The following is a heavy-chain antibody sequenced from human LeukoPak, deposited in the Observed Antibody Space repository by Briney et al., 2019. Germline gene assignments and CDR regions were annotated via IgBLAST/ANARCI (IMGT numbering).Heavy chain of an antibody. CDR3: ARGERAMATRKAGFDY. CDR2: IYPGDSDT. V-gene: IGHV5-51*01. D-gene: IGHD5-24*01. Sequence: GESLKISCKGSGYSFTSYWIGWVRQMPGKGLEWMGFIYPGDSDTIYSPSFQGQVTISADKSIRTANLQWSSLTASDTAMYYCARGERAMATRKAGFDYWGQGTLVTVSS. J-gene: IGHJ4*02. CDR1: GYSFTSYW.